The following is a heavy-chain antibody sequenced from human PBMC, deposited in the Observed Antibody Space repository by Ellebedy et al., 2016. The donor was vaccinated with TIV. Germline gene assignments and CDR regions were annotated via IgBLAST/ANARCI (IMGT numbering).Heavy chain of an antibody. CDR1: GGSFSSYY. J-gene: IGHJ2*01. CDR3: ARLRQSRDRSHWYFDL. V-gene: IGHV4-4*07. Sequence: SETLSLTXTVSGGSFSSYYWSWIRQSAGKGLEWIGRIFMSGSTTYNPSLKNRVTMSVDASTTQLSLNLSSVTAADTAVYFCARLRQSRDRSHWYFDLWGRGTVVTVSS. CDR2: IFMSGST. D-gene: IGHD1-14*01.